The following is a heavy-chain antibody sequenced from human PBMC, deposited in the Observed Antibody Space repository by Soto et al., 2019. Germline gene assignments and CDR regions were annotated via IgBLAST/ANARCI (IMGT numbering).Heavy chain of an antibody. D-gene: IGHD5-12*01. Sequence: LRLSCAASGFTFSSYAMSWIRQPPGKGLEWIGYVYYTGSTSTKYNPSLQSRVAMSVDSSKNQFSLKLTSMTAADTAIYYCAKYRRTDAEGYRLDFWGPGTLVTVSS. CDR3: AKYRRTDAEGYRLDF. V-gene: IGHV4-59*01. J-gene: IGHJ4*02. CDR1: GFTFSSYA. CDR2: VYYTGST.